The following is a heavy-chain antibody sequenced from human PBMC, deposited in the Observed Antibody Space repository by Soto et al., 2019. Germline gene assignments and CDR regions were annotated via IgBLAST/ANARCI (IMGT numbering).Heavy chain of an antibody. CDR3: ARDPLEGGYYDSSGYIPYDAFDI. Sequence: GASVKVSCKASGGTFSSYAISWVRQAPGQGLEWMGGIIPIFGTANYAQKFQGRVTITADESTSTAYMELSSLRSEDTAVYYCARDPLEGGYYDSSGYIPYDAFDIWGQGTRVTVSS. D-gene: IGHD3-22*01. V-gene: IGHV1-69*13. CDR1: GGTFSSYA. J-gene: IGHJ3*02. CDR2: IIPIFGTA.